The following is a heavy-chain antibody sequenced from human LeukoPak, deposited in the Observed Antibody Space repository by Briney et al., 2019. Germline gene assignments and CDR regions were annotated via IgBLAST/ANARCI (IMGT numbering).Heavy chain of an antibody. CDR3: ARAEGELLIDY. CDR2: MNPNSGNT. J-gene: IGHJ4*02. CDR1: GYTFTSYD. V-gene: IGHV1-8*03. D-gene: IGHD1-26*01. Sequence: ASVKVSCTASGYTFTSYDINWVRQATGQGLEWMGWMNPNSGNTGYAQKFQGRVTITRNTSISSAYMELSSLRSEDTAVYYCARAEGELLIDYWGQGTLVTVSS.